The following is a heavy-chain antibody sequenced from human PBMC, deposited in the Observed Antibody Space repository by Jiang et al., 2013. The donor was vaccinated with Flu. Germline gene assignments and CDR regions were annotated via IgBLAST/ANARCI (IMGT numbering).Heavy chain of an antibody. J-gene: IGHJ4*02. CDR3: ARLDVETTAVWDY. Sequence: VSGGSISSSNWWSWVRQPPGKGLEWIGEIYHSGSTNYNPSLRSRVTISVDTSKNQFSLKVISVTAADTAVYYCARLDVETTAVWDYWGQGTLVTVS. D-gene: IGHD2/OR15-2a*01. CDR2: IYHSGST. V-gene: IGHV4-4*02. CDR1: GGSISSSNW.